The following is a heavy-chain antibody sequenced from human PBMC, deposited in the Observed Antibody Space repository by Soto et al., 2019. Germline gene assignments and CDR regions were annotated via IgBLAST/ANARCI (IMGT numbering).Heavy chain of an antibody. D-gene: IGHD6-19*01. Sequence: ASVKVSCKASGYSFTANRISWVRQAPGQGLEWMGWISADNGWSGYHPKFQDRMTLTTDTSTSTAYLELTSLTSDDTAVYYCATEPTSGWNLQQWGQGSMVTVS. CDR1: GYSFTANR. CDR3: ATEPTSGWNLQQ. V-gene: IGHV1-18*04. J-gene: IGHJ1*01. CDR2: ISADNGWS.